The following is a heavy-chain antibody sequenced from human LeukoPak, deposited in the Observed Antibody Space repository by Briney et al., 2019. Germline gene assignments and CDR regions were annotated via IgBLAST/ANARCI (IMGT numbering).Heavy chain of an antibody. CDR2: ISYDGSNK. V-gene: IGHV3-30*18. CDR1: GFTFSSYG. Sequence: PGGSLRLSCAASGFTFSSYGMHLVRQAPGKGLEWVAVISYDGSNKYYADSVKGRFTISRDNSKNTLYLQMNSLRAEDTAVYYCAKLGQQQLGIDYWGQGTLVTVSS. J-gene: IGHJ4*02. CDR3: AKLGQQQLGIDY. D-gene: IGHD6-13*01.